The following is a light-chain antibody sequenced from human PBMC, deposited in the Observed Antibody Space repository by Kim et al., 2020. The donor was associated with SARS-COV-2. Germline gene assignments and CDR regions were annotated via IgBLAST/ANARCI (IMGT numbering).Light chain of an antibody. V-gene: IGKV1-9*01. J-gene: IGKJ4*01. CDR3: QQVKSYPLT. CDR2: ATS. Sequence: SASVGDRVTIPCRASQGISNYLAWYQERPGKAPNLLVYATSTLQSGVPSRFSGSGSGTEYILTISSLQPEDFATYYCQQVKSYPLTFGGGTKLEIK. CDR1: QGISNY.